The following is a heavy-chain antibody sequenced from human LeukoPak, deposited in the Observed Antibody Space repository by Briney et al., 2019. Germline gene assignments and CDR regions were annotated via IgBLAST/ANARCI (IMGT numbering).Heavy chain of an antibody. CDR1: GGSFSGYY. V-gene: IGHV4-34*01. J-gene: IGHJ4*02. D-gene: IGHD3-22*01. Sequence: SETLSLTCAVYGGSFSGYYWSWIRQPPGKGLEWIGEINHSGSTNYNPPLKSRLTISVDTSKNQFSLKLSSVTAADTAVYYCARRPGANFSDSSGYYYHFDYWGQGTLVTVSS. CDR3: ARRPGANFSDSSGYYYHFDY. CDR2: INHSGST.